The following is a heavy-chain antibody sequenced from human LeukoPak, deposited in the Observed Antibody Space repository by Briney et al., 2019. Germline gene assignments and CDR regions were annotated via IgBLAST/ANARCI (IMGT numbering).Heavy chain of an antibody. V-gene: IGHV3-21*04. Sequence: PGGSLRLSCAASGFTFSTYSMNWVRQAPGKGLEWVSSISSSSSYIYYADSVKGRFTISRDNAKNSLYLQMNSLRAEDTAVYYCASSYWNYGTDAFDIWGQGTMVTVSS. J-gene: IGHJ3*02. D-gene: IGHD1-7*01. CDR3: ASSYWNYGTDAFDI. CDR1: GFTFSTYS. CDR2: ISSSSSYI.